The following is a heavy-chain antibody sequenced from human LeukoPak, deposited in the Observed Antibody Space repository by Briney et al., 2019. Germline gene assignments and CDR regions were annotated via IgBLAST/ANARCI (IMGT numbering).Heavy chain of an antibody. J-gene: IGHJ3*02. D-gene: IGHD3-16*01. Sequence: PGGSLRLSCVGSGLTFSSDWMHWVRQAPGKGPVWVSRINTDGDSTVYADSVKGRFIISKDNAKNTLYLQMNSLRLEDTATYYCARTRGNAFDIWGQGTMVTVSS. CDR1: GLTFSSDW. V-gene: IGHV3-74*01. CDR2: INTDGDST. CDR3: ARTRGNAFDI.